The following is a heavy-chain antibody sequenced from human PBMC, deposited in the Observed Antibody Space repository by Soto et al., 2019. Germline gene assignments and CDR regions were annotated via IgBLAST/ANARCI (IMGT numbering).Heavy chain of an antibody. V-gene: IGHV4-39*02. J-gene: IGHJ6*02. CDR2: SYYSGTT. D-gene: IGHD2-15*01. Sequence: SETLSLTCTVSGASISVHSYYWTWIRQPPGKGLEWIGSSYYSGTTYFNPSLKSRATISVDTSKNQFSLKLSSVTAADTAVYYCARVRAVAATMWGNYYYYGMDVWGQGTTVTVSS. CDR1: GASISVHSYY. CDR3: ARVRAVAATMWGNYYYYGMDV.